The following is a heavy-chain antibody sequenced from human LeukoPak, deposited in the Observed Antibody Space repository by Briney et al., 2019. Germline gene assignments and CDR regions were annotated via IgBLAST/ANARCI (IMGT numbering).Heavy chain of an antibody. CDR3: ARSSSSWSHDPYDAFDI. V-gene: IGHV3-21*01. CDR1: GFTFSSYS. Sequence: GGSLRLSCGVSGFTFSSYSMKWVRQAPGKGLEWVSSISSSSSYIYYADSVRGRFTISRDNAKNSLYLQRNSLRAEDTAVYYCARSSSSWSHDPYDAFDIWGQGTMVTVSS. CDR2: ISSSSSYI. J-gene: IGHJ3*02. D-gene: IGHD6-13*01.